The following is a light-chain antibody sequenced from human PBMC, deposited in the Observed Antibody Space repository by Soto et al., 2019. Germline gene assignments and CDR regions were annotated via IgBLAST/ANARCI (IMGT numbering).Light chain of an antibody. J-gene: IGLJ2*01. Sequence: QSVLTQPASVSGSPGQSITISCTGTSSDVGGYNYVSWYQQHPGKAPKLMIYEVSNRPSGVSNRFSGSKSGNTASLTISGLQAEDEADYYCSSYTSSSTPLVFSGGTKVTVL. CDR1: SSDVGGYNY. CDR2: EVS. CDR3: SSYTSSSTPLV. V-gene: IGLV2-14*01.